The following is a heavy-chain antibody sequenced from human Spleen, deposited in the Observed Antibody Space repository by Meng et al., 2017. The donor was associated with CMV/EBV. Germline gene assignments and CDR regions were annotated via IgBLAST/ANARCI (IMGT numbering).Heavy chain of an antibody. D-gene: IGHD3-3*01. Sequence: GGSLRLSCAASGFTFSSYAMHWVRQAPGKGLEWVAVISYDGSNKYYADSVKGRFTISRDNSKNTLYLQMNSLRAEDTAVYYCARSLGFLEDYWGQGTLVTVSS. CDR3: ARSLGFLEDY. J-gene: IGHJ4*02. CDR1: GFTFSSYA. V-gene: IGHV3-30*14. CDR2: ISYDGSNK.